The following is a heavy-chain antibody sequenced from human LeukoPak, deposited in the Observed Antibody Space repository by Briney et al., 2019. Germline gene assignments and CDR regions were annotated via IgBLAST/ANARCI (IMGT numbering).Heavy chain of an antibody. V-gene: IGHV3-9*01. D-gene: IGHD4-17*01. J-gene: IGHJ4*02. CDR1: GFTFDDYA. CDR3: ARDLYGDFQFDY. CDR2: ISWNSGSI. Sequence: GRSLRLSCAASGFTFDDYAMHWVRQAPGKGLEWVSHISWNSGSITYADSVKGRFTISRDNAKNSLYLQMNSLRAEDTALYYCARDLYGDFQFDYWGQGTLVTVSS.